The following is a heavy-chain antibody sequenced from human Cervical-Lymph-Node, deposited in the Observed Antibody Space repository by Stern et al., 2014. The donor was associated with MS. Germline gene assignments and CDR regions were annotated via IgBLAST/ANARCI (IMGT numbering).Heavy chain of an antibody. J-gene: IGHJ4*02. CDR3: ARDSLSETTTADS. D-gene: IGHD1-20*01. CDR1: GGTFISDT. V-gene: IGHV1-69*08. Sequence: VQLVQSGAEMMQPGSSVKVSCKASGGTFISDTVTWVRQAPGQGLEWMGRIVPVGGTVNYAQKFQGRVTITADKSTTTVYMELSSLRSDDTAVYYCARDSLSETTTADSWGLGTLVTVSS. CDR2: IVPVGGTV.